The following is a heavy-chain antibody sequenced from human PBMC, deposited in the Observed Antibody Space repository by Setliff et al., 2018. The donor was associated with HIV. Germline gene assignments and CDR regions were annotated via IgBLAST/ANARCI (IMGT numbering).Heavy chain of an antibody. CDR2: VIPVFGTG. Sequence: VASVMVSCKVSGGTFSDYAVTWVRQAPGQGLEWMGGVIPVFGTGNYAQKFQGRVTITTDESTRTAYMELRSLRSEDTAVYYCARVPSPFVQEGYFDDWGQGTLVTVSS. V-gene: IGHV1-69*05. CDR1: GGTFSDYA. J-gene: IGHJ4*01. D-gene: IGHD3-3*01. CDR3: ARVPSPFVQEGYFDD.